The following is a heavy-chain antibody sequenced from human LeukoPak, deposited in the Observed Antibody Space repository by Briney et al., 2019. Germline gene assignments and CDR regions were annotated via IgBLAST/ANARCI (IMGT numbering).Heavy chain of an antibody. J-gene: IGHJ4*02. CDR1: GGSISSGGYY. D-gene: IGHD2-15*01. CDR2: IYYSGST. Sequence: SQTLSLTCTVSGGSISSGGYYWSWIRQHPGQGLEWIGYIYYSGSTYYNPSLKSRVTISVDTSKNQFSLKLSSVTAADTAVYYCARDRGQYCSGGTCYSHLFQYWGQGTLVTVSS. V-gene: IGHV4-31*03. CDR3: ARDRGQYCSGGTCYSHLFQY.